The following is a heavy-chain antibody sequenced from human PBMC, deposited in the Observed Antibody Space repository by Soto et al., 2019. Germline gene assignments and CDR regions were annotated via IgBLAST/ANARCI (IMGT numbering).Heavy chain of an antibody. CDR3: ASLGAARPGYYYYYMDV. D-gene: IGHD6-6*01. J-gene: IGHJ6*03. CDR2: MSPNSGNT. V-gene: IGHV1-8*01. CDR1: GYTFTIYD. Sequence: ASVKVSCTASGYTFTIYDINWVRQATGQGLEWMGWMSPNSGNTGYAQKFQGRVTMTRNTSISTAYMELSSLRSEDTAVYYCASLGAARPGYYYYYMDVWGKGTTVTVSS.